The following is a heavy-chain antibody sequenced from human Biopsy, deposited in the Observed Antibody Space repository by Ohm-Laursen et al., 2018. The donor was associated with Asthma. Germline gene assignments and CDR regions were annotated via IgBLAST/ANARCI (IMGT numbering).Heavy chain of an antibody. CDR2: ISFDGTNR. D-gene: IGHD1-26*01. J-gene: IGHJ4*02. CDR1: GFSFSNYG. Sequence: SLRLSCTASGFSFSNYGMHWVRQAPGKGLDWVAVISFDGTNRNYTDSVKGRFTISRDNSRTTLHLEMNSLRAEDTAVYFCAKEVFPGWELRRGPDSWGQGTLVTVSS. V-gene: IGHV3-30*18. CDR3: AKEVFPGWELRRGPDS.